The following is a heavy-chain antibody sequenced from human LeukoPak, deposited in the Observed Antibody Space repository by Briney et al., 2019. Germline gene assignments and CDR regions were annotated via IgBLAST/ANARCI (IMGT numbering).Heavy chain of an antibody. CDR3: AREFYGSGVGNWFDP. V-gene: IGHV4-38-2*02. J-gene: IGHJ5*02. CDR2: IYTSGST. CDR1: GYSISSGYY. Sequence: SETLSLTCTVSGYSISSGYYWGWIRQPPGKGLEWIGRIYTSGSTNYNPSLKSRVTMSVDTSKNQFSLKLSSVTAADTAVYYCAREFYGSGVGNWFDPWGQGTLVTVSS. D-gene: IGHD3-10*01.